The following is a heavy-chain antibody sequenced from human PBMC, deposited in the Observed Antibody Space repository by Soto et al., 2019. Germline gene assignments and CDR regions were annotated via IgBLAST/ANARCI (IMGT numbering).Heavy chain of an antibody. J-gene: IGHJ4*02. CDR2: IYYSGST. CDR3: ARGWLQFRYFDY. Sequence: SETLSLTCTVSGGSISSGGYYWSCIRQHPWKGLEWIGYIYYSGSTYYNPSLKSRVTISVDTSKNQFSLKLSSVTAADTAVYYCARGWLQFRYFDYWGQGTLVTVSS. V-gene: IGHV4-31*03. CDR1: GGSISSGGYY. D-gene: IGHD5-12*01.